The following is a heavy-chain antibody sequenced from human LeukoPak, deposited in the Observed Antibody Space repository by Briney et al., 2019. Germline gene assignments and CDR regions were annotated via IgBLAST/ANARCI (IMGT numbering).Heavy chain of an antibody. Sequence: PSETLSLTCTVSGGSISSSSYYWGWIRQPPGKGLEWIGGIYYSGSTYYNPSLKSRVTISVGTSKNQFSLKLSSVTAADTAVYYCARDPERVPVLRYFDGLSWGQGTLVTVSS. J-gene: IGHJ4*02. CDR3: ARDPERVPVLRYFDGLS. D-gene: IGHD3-9*01. V-gene: IGHV4-39*07. CDR2: IYYSGST. CDR1: GGSISSSSYY.